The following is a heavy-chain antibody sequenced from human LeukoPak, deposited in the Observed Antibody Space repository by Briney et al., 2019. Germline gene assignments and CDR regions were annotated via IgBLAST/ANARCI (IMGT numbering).Heavy chain of an antibody. CDR1: GFTFSSYG. D-gene: IGHD4-17*01. V-gene: IGHV3-30*18. CDR3: ANHGDYGVDY. Sequence: GRFLRLSCAASGFTFSSYGMHWVRQAPGKGLEWVAVISYDGSNKYYADSVKGRFTISRDNSKNTLYLQMNSLRAEDTAVYYCANHGDYGVDYWGQGTLVTVSS. CDR2: ISYDGSNK. J-gene: IGHJ4*02.